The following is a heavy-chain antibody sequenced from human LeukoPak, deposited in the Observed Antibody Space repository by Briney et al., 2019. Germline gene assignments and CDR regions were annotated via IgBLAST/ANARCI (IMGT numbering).Heavy chain of an antibody. D-gene: IGHD1-26*01. Sequence: GGSLRLSCAASGFTFSSYSMNWVRQAPGKGLEWVSYISSSSSTIYYADPVKGRFTISRDNAKNSLYLQMNSLRAEDTAVYYCARGGIPEAWELLRVGPDYWGQGTLVTVSS. CDR3: ARGGIPEAWELLRVGPDY. J-gene: IGHJ4*02. CDR2: ISSSSSTI. CDR1: GFTFSSYS. V-gene: IGHV3-48*04.